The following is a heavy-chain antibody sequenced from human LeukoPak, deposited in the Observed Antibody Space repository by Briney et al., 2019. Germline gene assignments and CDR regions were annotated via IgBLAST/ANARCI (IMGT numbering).Heavy chain of an antibody. J-gene: IGHJ4*02. V-gene: IGHV3-23*01. CDR2: ISADSATT. Sequence: PGGSLRLSCAASGFNFGSYSMTWVRQAPGKGLEWVSVISADSATTFYAASVKGRFTISRDNAKNTVFLQMSSLRAEDTALYYCARKSASGNYPLDYWGQGTLVTVSS. D-gene: IGHD3-10*01. CDR1: GFNFGSYS. CDR3: ARKSASGNYPLDY.